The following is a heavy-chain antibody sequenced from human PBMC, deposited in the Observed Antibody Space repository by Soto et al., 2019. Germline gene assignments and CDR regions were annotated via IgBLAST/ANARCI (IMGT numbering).Heavy chain of an antibody. CDR3: AREVVRVAGTRWFDP. CDR2: INAGNGNT. Sequence: ASVKVSCKASGYTFTSYGISWVRQAPGQRLEWMGWINAGNGNTKYSQKFQGRVTITRDTSASTAYMELSSLRSDDTAVYYCAREVVRVAGTRWFDPWGQGTLVTVSS. V-gene: IGHV1-3*01. D-gene: IGHD6-19*01. CDR1: GYTFTSYG. J-gene: IGHJ5*02.